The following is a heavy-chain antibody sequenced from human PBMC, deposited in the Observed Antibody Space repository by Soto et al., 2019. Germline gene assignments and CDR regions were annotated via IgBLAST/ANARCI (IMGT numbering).Heavy chain of an antibody. D-gene: IGHD6-13*01. J-gene: IGHJ4*02. CDR3: ARRGTIAAAGPSYFDY. CDR2: IYYSGST. CDR1: GGSISSSSYY. Sequence: SETLSLTCTVSGGSISSSSYYWGWIRQPPGKGLEWIGSIYYSGSTYYNPSLKSRVTISVDTSKNQFSLKLSSVTAADTAVYYCARRGTIAAAGPSYFDYWGQGTLVTVSS. V-gene: IGHV4-39*01.